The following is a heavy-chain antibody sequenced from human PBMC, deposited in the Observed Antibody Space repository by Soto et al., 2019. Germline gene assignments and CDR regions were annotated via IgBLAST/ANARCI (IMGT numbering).Heavy chain of an antibody. Sequence: QVQLQESGPGLVKPSETLSLTCTVSGASISSYFWNWIRQPPGKGPEFIANIDYSGSTDYNPSLKSRATISVDTSKNQFSLKLTSVTAADTAVYYCASDSGVRGINLQWGQGTLVTVSS. V-gene: IGHV4-59*01. CDR2: IDYSGST. CDR3: ASDSGVRGINLQ. J-gene: IGHJ4*02. CDR1: GASISSYF. D-gene: IGHD3-10*01.